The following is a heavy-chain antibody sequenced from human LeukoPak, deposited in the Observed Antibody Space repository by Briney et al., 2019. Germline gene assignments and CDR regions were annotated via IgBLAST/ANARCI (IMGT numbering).Heavy chain of an antibody. J-gene: IGHJ4*02. CDR3: AREQSELGHPCYFDY. CDR2: IYTSGST. CDR1: GGSISSGSYY. V-gene: IGHV4-61*02. Sequence: PSQTLSLTCTVSGGSISSGSYYWRWIRQPAGTGLEWIGRIYTSGSTNYNPSLKSRVTISVDTSKNQFSLKLSSVTAADTAVYYCAREQSELGHPCYFDYWGQGTQVTISS. D-gene: IGHD1-7*01.